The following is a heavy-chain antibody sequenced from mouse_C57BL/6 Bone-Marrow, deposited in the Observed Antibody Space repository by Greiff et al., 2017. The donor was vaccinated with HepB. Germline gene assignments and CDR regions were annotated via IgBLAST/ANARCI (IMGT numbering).Heavy chain of an antibody. V-gene: IGHV5-12*01. CDR3: ERHERLGRPAWFAY. CDR1: GFTFSDYY. CDR2: ISNGGGRT. D-gene: IGHD4-1*01. J-gene: IGHJ3*01. Sequence: EVMLVESGGGLVQPGGSLKLSCAASGFTFSDYYMYWVRQTPEKRLEWVADISNGGGRTYSPDTVKGRFTISRDNAKKNLSLQMSRLKSEDTAMYYCERHERLGRPAWFAYWGKGTLVTVSA.